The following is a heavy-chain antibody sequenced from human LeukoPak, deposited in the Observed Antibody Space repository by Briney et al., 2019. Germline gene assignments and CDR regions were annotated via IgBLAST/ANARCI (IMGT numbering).Heavy chain of an antibody. CDR2: ISSSSSYI. CDR3: ASMQYYDFWSGYTQAEFDY. V-gene: IGHV3-21*01. Sequence: EGSLRLSYAASGYTFSSYSMNWVRQAPGKGLEWVSSISSSSSYIYYADSVKGRFTISRDNAKNSLYLQMNSLRAEDTAVYYCASMQYYDFWSGYTQAEFDYWGQGTLVTVSS. CDR1: GYTFSSYS. J-gene: IGHJ4*02. D-gene: IGHD3-3*01.